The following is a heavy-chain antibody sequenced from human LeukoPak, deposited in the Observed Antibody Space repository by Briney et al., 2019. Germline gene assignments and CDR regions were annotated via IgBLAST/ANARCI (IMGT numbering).Heavy chain of an antibody. D-gene: IGHD3/OR15-3a*01. J-gene: IGHJ4*02. CDR3: AKRIFRTGYSEYFDP. Sequence: GGSLRLSCTASGFTFNTCGMYWVRQAPGKGVEWAALIWYDGSQKYYADSVKGRFTISIDNSKNTLYLQMNSLRVEDTAIYYCAKRIFRTGYSEYFDPWGQGVLVTVFS. V-gene: IGHV3-33*06. CDR2: IWYDGSQK. CDR1: GFTFNTCG.